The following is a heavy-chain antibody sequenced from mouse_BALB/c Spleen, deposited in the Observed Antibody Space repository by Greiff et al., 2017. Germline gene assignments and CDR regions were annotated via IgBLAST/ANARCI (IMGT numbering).Heavy chain of an antibody. D-gene: IGHD2-2*01. CDR2: IWSGGST. J-gene: IGHJ3*01. CDR3: ARKRSTMVTTGFAY. V-gene: IGHV2-2*02. CDR1: GFSLTSYG. Sequence: VQLQESGPGLVQPSQSLSITCTVSGFSLTSYGVHWVRQSPGKVLEWLGVIWSGGSTDYNAAFISRLSISKDNSKSQVFFKMYSLQANDTAIYYCARKRSTMVTTGFAYWGQGTLVTVSA.